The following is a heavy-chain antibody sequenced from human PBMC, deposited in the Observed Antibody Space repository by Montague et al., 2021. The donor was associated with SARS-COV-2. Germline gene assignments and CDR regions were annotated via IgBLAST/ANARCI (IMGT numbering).Heavy chain of an antibody. CDR2: IYYSGST. Sequence: SETLSLTCTVSGGSISSSSYYWGWIRQPPGKGLEWIGSIYYSGSTYYNPSLKSRVTILVDTSKNQFSLKLSSVTAADTAVYYCARDLAGYYGSGSYGGMDVWGQGTTVTVSS. V-gene: IGHV4-39*07. CDR1: GGSISSSSYY. J-gene: IGHJ6*02. CDR3: ARDLAGYYGSGSYGGMDV. D-gene: IGHD3-10*01.